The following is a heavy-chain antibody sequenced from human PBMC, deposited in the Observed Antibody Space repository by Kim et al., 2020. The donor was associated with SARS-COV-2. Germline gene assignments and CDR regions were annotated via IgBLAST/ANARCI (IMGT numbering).Heavy chain of an antibody. V-gene: IGHV3-7*01. D-gene: IGHD1-7*01. J-gene: IGHJ6*02. CDR3: ARRIPLTGTTAFYYYYTGVDV. CDR2: IKQDGSEK. CDR1: GFTFSSYW. Sequence: GGSLRLSCAASGFTFSSYWMSWVRQAPGKGLEWVANIKQDGSEKYYVDSVKGRFTISRDNAKNSLYLQMNSLRAEDTAVYYCARRIPLTGTTAFYYYYTGVDVWGQGTTVTVSS.